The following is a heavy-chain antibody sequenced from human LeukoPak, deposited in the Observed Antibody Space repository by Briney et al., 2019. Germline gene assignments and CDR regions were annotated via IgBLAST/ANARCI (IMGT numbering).Heavy chain of an antibody. Sequence: ASVKVSCKASGYTFTGYYMHWVRQAPGQGLEWMGWMNPNSGNTGYAQKFQGRVTITRNTSISTAYMELSSLRSEDTAVYYCARVGWFGELLADYCYMDVWGKGTTVTVSS. CDR3: ARVGWFGELLADYCYMDV. D-gene: IGHD3-10*01. J-gene: IGHJ6*03. CDR2: MNPNSGNT. CDR1: GYTFTGYY. V-gene: IGHV1-8*03.